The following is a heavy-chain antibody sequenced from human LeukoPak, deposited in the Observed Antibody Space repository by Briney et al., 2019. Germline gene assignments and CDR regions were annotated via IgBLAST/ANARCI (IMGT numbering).Heavy chain of an antibody. D-gene: IGHD2-15*01. J-gene: IGHJ1*01. CDR3: ARLTGVGYCSGGSCFPEYFQH. V-gene: IGHV5-51*01. Sequence: GESLQISCQGSGYSFTSYWIGWVRQMPGKGLEWMGIIYPGDSDTRYSPSFQGQVTISADKSISTAYLQWSSLKASDTAMYYCARLTGVGYCSGGSCFPEYFQHWGQGTLVTVSS. CDR2: IYPGDSDT. CDR1: GYSFTSYW.